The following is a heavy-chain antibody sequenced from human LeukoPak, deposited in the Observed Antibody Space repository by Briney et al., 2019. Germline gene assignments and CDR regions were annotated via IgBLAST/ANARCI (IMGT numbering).Heavy chain of an antibody. CDR2: IYYSGST. J-gene: IGHJ6*02. Sequence: PSETLSLTCAVYGGSFSGYYWSWVRQPPGKGLEWIGYIYYSGSTNYNPSLESRVTISVDTSKKQFSLRLTSVTAADTAVYYCARRSLVRTVGYYYGMDVWGQGTTVTVSS. D-gene: IGHD1-26*01. CDR1: GGSFSGYY. V-gene: IGHV4-59*08. CDR3: ARRSLVRTVGYYYGMDV.